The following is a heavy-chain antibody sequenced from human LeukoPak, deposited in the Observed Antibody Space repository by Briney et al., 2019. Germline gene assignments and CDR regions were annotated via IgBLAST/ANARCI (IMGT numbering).Heavy chain of an antibody. CDR2: ISGSGGST. CDR1: GVTFSSYA. CDR3: VKDQDYYDSSGLFGY. Sequence: GGSLRLSCAASGVTFSSYAMSWVRQAPGKGLEWVSAISGSGGSTYYADSVKGRFTISRDNSKNTLYLQMNSLRAEDTAVYYCVKDQDYYDSSGLFGYWGQGTLVTASS. D-gene: IGHD3-22*01. V-gene: IGHV3-23*01. J-gene: IGHJ4*02.